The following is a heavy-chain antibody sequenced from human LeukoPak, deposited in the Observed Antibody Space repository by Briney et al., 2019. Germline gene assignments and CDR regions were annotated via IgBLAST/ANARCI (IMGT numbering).Heavy chain of an antibody. CDR2: INTDETNA. V-gene: IGHV3-74*01. J-gene: IGHJ3*01. CDR1: GFTFSNYL. CDR3: GRGGDGIDF. Sequence: PGGSLRLSRAASGFTFSNYLMHWVRQAPGKGLVWVSRINTDETNAYADSVKGRFTISRDNAKNTLYLQMNNLRVEDSAVYFCGRGGDGIDFWGQGTTVIVSS.